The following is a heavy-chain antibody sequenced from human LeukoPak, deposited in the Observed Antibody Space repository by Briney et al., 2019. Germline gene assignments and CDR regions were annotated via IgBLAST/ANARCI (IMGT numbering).Heavy chain of an antibody. Sequence: GASVKVSCKASGYTFTGYYMHWVRQAPGQGLAWMGWINPNSGGTNYAQKFQGRVTMTRDTSISTAYMELSRLRSDDTAVYYCATRYCSSTSCYAEYFQHWGQGTLVTVSS. CDR2: INPNSGGT. CDR3: ATRYCSSTSCYAEYFQH. CDR1: GYTFTGYY. J-gene: IGHJ1*01. D-gene: IGHD2-2*01. V-gene: IGHV1-2*02.